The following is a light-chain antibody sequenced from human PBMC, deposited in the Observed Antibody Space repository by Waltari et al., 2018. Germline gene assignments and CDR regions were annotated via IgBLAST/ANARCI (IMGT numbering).Light chain of an antibody. CDR3: YSTDSSGDDV. Sequence: SYELTHPPSVSVSPGQTTRITCSGDALPDKYAYWFQQKPGQSPVLIIYEDSKRPSGIPERFSGSSSGTVATLTISGAQVEDEADYYCYSTDSSGDDVFGSGTKLTVL. CDR2: EDS. V-gene: IGLV3-10*01. CDR1: ALPDKY. J-gene: IGLJ6*01.